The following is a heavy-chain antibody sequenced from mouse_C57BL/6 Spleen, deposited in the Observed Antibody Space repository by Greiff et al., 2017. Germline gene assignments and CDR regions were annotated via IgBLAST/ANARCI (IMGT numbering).Heavy chain of an antibody. D-gene: IGHD1-1*01. J-gene: IGHJ2*01. CDR2: ISYDGSN. Sequence: ESGPGLVKPSQSLSLTCSVPGYSITSGYYWNWIRQFPGNKLEWMGFISYDGSNNYNPYLKNRIPITRDTSKNQFFLKLNSETTEDTATYYCAREDYGSSYVYFDYWGQGTTLTVSS. CDR3: AREDYGSSYVYFDY. CDR1: GYSITSGYY. V-gene: IGHV3-6*01.